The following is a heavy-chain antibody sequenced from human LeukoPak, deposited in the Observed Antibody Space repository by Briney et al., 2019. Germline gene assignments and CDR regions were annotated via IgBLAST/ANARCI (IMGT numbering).Heavy chain of an antibody. Sequence: SQTLSLTCTVSGGSISSGGYYWSWIRQHPGKGLEWIGYIYYSGSTYYNPSLKSRVTISVDTSKNQFSLKLSSVTAADTAVYYCARGIRYSSSSRWFDPWGQGTLVTVSS. CDR3: ARGIRYSSSSRWFDP. D-gene: IGHD6-6*01. V-gene: IGHV4-31*03. CDR2: IYYSGST. J-gene: IGHJ5*02. CDR1: GGSISSGGYY.